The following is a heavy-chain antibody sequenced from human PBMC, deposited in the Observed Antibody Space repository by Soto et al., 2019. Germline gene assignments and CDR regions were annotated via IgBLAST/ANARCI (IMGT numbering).Heavy chain of an antibody. CDR3: ARIGDDFWSGYYYAY. CDR2: MNPNSGNT. CDR1: GYRITRYD. V-gene: IGHV1-8*01. Sequence: PVKLYRKAAGYRITRYDISWGRQANGQGLEWMGWMNPNSGNTGYAQKFQGRVTMTRNTSISTVYMELSSLRSEDTAVYYCARIGDDFWSGYYYAYWGQGTLVPVSS. D-gene: IGHD3-3*01. J-gene: IGHJ4*02.